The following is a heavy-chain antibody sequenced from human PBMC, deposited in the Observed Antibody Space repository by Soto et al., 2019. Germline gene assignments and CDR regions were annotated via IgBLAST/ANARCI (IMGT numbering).Heavy chain of an antibody. CDR1: GFIFGDAW. CDR3: VAGSTFDY. D-gene: IGHD6-19*01. J-gene: IGHJ4*02. CDR2: VTRKSGGETS. V-gene: IGHV3-15*02. Sequence: DVQLEDSGGAWVRPGGSLRLSCAGSGFIFGDAWLSWVRQAPGKGLEWVARVTRKSGGETSDYAAPVTGRFTISRDASKPTVYLLINSLKIDDTGNYYCVAGSTFDYGGQGTRVTVSS.